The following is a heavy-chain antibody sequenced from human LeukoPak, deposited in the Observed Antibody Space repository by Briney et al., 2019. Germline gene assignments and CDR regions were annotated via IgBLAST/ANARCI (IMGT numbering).Heavy chain of an antibody. V-gene: IGHV3-21*04. D-gene: IGHD4-17*01. J-gene: IGHJ4*02. CDR3: AKDYYGDYSLDY. Sequence: PGGSLRLSCAASGFTFSSYSMNWVRQAPGKGLEWVSSIGSSSSYIYYADSVKGRFTISRDNSKNSLYLQMNSLRTEDTALYYCAKDYYGDYSLDYWGQGTLVTVSS. CDR2: IGSSSSYI. CDR1: GFTFSSYS.